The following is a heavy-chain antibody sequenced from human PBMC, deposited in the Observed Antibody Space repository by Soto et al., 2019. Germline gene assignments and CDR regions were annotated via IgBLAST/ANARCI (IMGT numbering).Heavy chain of an antibody. V-gene: IGHV1-69*02. Sequence: QVQLVQSGAEVKKPGSSVKVSCKASGGTFSTYSITWVRQAPGQGPEWMGRIIPVLGLANYAQKFHGRVKITADKSKSTAYMGLSSLRSEDTAVYYWAKEAYCSAGSCLADAFDIWGQGTMVTVSS. CDR2: IIPVLGLA. J-gene: IGHJ3*02. D-gene: IGHD2-15*01. CDR1: GGTFSTYS. CDR3: AKEAYCSAGSCLADAFDI.